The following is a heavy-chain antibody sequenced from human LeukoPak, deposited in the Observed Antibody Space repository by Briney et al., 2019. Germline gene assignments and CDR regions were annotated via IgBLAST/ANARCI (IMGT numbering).Heavy chain of an antibody. CDR3: VRHSDYYDSSGLRD. V-gene: IGHV4-30-2*01. J-gene: IGHJ4*02. CDR2: IYHSGST. CDR1: GGSISSGGYY. Sequence: PSQNLSLTCTVSGGSISSGGYYWSWIRQPPGKGLEWIGYIYHSGSTYYNPSLKSRVTISVDRSKNQFSLKLSSVTAADTAVYYCVRHSDYYDSSGLRDWGQGTLVTVSS. D-gene: IGHD3-22*01.